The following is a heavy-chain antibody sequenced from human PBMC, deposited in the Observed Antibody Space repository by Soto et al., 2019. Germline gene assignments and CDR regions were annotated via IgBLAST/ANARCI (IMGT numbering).Heavy chain of an antibody. V-gene: IGHV1-24*01. J-gene: IGHJ5*02. CDR1: GYTLTELS. D-gene: IGHD2-2*01. Sequence: ASVKISCKVSGYTLTELSMHWVRQAPGKGLEWMGGFDPEDGETIYAQKFPGRVTMTEDTSTDTAYMELSSLRSEDTAVYYCATEARGHIVVVPAAMGYNWFDPWGQGTLVTVSS. CDR3: ATEARGHIVVVPAAMGYNWFDP. CDR2: FDPEDGET.